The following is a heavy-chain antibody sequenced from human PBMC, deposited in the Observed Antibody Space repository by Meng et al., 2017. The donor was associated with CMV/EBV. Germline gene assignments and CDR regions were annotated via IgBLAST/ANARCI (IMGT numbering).Heavy chain of an antibody. J-gene: IGHJ5*02. CDR1: GYTLTELS. CDR3: ATGGSTTDHREIDWFDP. D-gene: IGHD3-16*01. Sequence: QVQLVQSGARVKKPGASVKVSCKVSGYTLTELSMHWVRQAPGKGLEWMGGFDPEDGETIYAQKFQGRVTMTEDTSTDTAYMELSSLRSEDTAVYYCATGGSTTDHREIDWFDPWGQGTLVTVSS. CDR2: FDPEDGET. V-gene: IGHV1-24*01.